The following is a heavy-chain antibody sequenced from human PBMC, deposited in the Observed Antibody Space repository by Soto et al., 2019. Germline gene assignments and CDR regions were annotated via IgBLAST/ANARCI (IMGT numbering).Heavy chain of an antibody. D-gene: IGHD3-10*01. CDR1: GYTFTSYY. J-gene: IGHJ6*02. CDR3: ASPRDNYYYNGMDV. Sequence: ASVKVSCKASGYTFTSYYMHWVRQAPGQGLEWMGIINPSGGRAGYAQKFQGRVTIAADESTSTAYMELSSLRSEDTAVYYCASPRDNYYYNGMDVWGQGTTVTVSS. CDR2: INPSGGRA. V-gene: IGHV1-46*01.